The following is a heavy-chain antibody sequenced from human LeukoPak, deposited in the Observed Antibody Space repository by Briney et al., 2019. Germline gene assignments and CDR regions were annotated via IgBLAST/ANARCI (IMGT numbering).Heavy chain of an antibody. CDR1: GGSISSGSYY. CDR3: ARGRAAPNWFDP. J-gene: IGHJ5*02. CDR2: ISNSGTT. D-gene: IGHD6-25*01. V-gene: IGHV4-61*02. Sequence: SETLSLTCTVSGGSISSGSYYWTWIRQPAGKGLEWIGRISNSGTTNYNPSLKSRVTMSVDTSRNQFSLKLSSVTAADTAVYYCARGRAAPNWFDPWGQGTLVTVSS.